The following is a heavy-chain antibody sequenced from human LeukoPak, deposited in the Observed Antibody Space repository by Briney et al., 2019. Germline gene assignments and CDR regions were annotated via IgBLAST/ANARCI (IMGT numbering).Heavy chain of an antibody. Sequence: SETLSLTCTVSGGSISSSSYYWGWIRQPPGKGLEWIGSIYYSGSTYYNPSLKSRVTISVDTSKNQFSLKLSSVTAADTAVYHCARPLPGYSSGWYPFDYWGQGTLVTVSS. J-gene: IGHJ4*02. CDR2: IYYSGST. CDR3: ARPLPGYSSGWYPFDY. D-gene: IGHD6-19*01. CDR1: GGSISSSSYY. V-gene: IGHV4-39*01.